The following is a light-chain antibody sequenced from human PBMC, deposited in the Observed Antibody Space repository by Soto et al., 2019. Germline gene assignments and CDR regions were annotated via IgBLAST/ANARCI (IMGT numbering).Light chain of an antibody. V-gene: IGLV1-40*01. CDR1: SSNIGAGYD. CDR2: GNS. CDR3: QSYDSSQSEDVV. Sequence: QSVLTQPPSVSGAPGQRVTISCTGSSSNIGAGYDVHWYQQLPGTAPKLLIYGNSNRPSGVPYRFSGSKSGISASLAITGLQAEDEDDYYCQSYDSSQSEDVVFGGGTELTVL. J-gene: IGLJ2*01.